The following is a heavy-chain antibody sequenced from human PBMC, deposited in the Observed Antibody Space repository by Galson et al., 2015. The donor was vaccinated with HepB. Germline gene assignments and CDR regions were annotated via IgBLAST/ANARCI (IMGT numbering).Heavy chain of an antibody. CDR1: GDSVSSNSAA. D-gene: IGHD5-12*01. CDR2: TYYRSKWYK. Sequence: CAISGDSVSSNSAAWNRIRQSPSRGLEWLGRTYYRSKWYKDYAISVKSRISINPDTSKKQLSLQLKSVTPEDTAVYFCARAPGPEESGYDTDAFDLWGQGTMVTVSS. J-gene: IGHJ3*01. V-gene: IGHV6-1*01. CDR3: ARAPGPEESGYDTDAFDL.